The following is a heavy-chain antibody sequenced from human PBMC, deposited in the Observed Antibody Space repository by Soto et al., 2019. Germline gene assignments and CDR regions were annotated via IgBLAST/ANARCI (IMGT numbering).Heavy chain of an antibody. CDR3: ARDARYYYGSGSYKGYYGMDV. J-gene: IGHJ6*02. D-gene: IGHD3-10*01. Sequence: GGTLRLSCAASGFTISSYSMNWVRQAPCQGLDWVSSISSSSNYIYYADSVKGRFTISRDNTKNSLYLQMNSLRAEDTAVYYCARDARYYYGSGSYKGYYGMDVWGQGTTVTVSS. V-gene: IGHV3-21*01. CDR2: ISSSSNYI. CDR1: GFTISSYS.